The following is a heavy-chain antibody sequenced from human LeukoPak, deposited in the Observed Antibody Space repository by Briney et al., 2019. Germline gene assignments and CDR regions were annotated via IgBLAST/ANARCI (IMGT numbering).Heavy chain of an antibody. CDR3: ARLNGPIDY. Sequence: SETLSLTCTVSGGSISSSSYYWGWIRQPPGKGLEWIGSIYYSGSTYYNPSLKSRVTISVDTSKNQFSLKLSSVTAADPAVYYCARLNGPIDYWGQGTLVNVSS. D-gene: IGHD1-1*01. CDR2: IYYSGST. V-gene: IGHV4-39*07. CDR1: GGSISSSSYY. J-gene: IGHJ4*01.